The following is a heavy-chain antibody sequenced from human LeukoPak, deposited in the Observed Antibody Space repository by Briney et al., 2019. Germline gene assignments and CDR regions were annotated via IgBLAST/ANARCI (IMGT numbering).Heavy chain of an antibody. CDR3: ALLFSSTWYRFDS. CDR2: VNPNSGDT. V-gene: IGHV1-2*02. CDR1: GYTFTAYY. J-gene: IGHJ4*02. Sequence: ASVKVSCKASGYTFTAYYMHWVRQAPGQGLEWMGWVNPNSGDTNYVHKFQGRVTMTSDTSISTAYMDLSRVRSDDTAVYYCALLFSSTWYRFDSWGQGTLVTVSS. D-gene: IGHD6-13*01.